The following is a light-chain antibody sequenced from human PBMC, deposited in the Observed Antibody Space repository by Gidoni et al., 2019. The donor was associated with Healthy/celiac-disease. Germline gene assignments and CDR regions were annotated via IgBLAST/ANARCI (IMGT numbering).Light chain of an antibody. V-gene: IGKV1-33*01. J-gene: IGKJ1*01. Sequence: DIQMTQSPSSLSASVGDRVTITCQASQDISNYLNWYQQKPGKAPKLLIYDASNLETGVPSRFSGIGSGTDFTFTISSLQPEDIATYYCQQYDNLPRTFXQXTKVEIK. CDR3: QQYDNLPRT. CDR2: DAS. CDR1: QDISNY.